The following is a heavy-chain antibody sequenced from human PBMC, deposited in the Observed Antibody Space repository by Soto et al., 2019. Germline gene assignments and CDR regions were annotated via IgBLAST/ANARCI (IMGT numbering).Heavy chain of an antibody. J-gene: IGHJ4*02. CDR2: IYSDGNT. D-gene: IGHD1-20*01. CDR3: ARLAITTTTRDLDY. CDR1: GLTVSRTY. Sequence: EVQLVESGGGLVQPGGSLRLSCTASGLTVSRTYMSWVRQTPGEGLEWVSLIYSDGNTDYADSVKGRFTISRDNSTNTLYLQMNSLRAEDTAVYYCARLAITTTTRDLDYWGQGTLVTVSS. V-gene: IGHV3-66*01.